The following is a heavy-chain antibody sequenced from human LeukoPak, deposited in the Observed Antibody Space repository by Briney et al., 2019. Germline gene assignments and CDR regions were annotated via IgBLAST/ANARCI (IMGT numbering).Heavy chain of an antibody. D-gene: IGHD2-2*03. CDR3: AKGPRVGIGRYMDV. CDR1: GFTFDDYA. CDR2: ISWNSGSI. V-gene: IGHV3-9*03. J-gene: IGHJ6*03. Sequence: GRSLRLSCAASGFTFDDYAMHWVRQAPGKGLEGVSGISWNSGSIGYADSVKGRFTISRDNAKNSLYLQMNSLRAEDMALYYCAKGPRVGIGRYMDVWGKGTTVTVSS.